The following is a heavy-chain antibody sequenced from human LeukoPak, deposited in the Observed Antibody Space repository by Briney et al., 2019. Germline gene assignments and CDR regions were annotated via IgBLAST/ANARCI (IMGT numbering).Heavy chain of an antibody. D-gene: IGHD6-13*01. CDR1: GGTFSSYG. CDR3: ARGAAAAGMSSVVDY. Sequence: ASVKVSCKASGGTFSSYGISWVRQAPGQGLEWMGWISAYNGNTNYAQKLQGRVTMTTDTSTSTAYMELRSLRSDDTAVYYCARGAAAAGMSSVVDYWGQGTLVTVSS. CDR2: ISAYNGNT. J-gene: IGHJ4*02. V-gene: IGHV1-18*01.